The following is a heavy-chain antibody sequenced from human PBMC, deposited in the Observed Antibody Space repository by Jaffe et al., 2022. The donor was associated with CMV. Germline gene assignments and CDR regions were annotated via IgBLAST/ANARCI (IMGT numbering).Heavy chain of an antibody. CDR1: GGSFSGYY. CDR2: INHSGST. V-gene: IGHV4-34*01. CDR3: ARSINEVGATTDAFDI. J-gene: IGHJ3*02. D-gene: IGHD1-26*01. Sequence: QVQLQQWGAGLLKPSETLSLTCAVYGGSFSGYYWSWIRQPPGKGLEWIGEINHSGSTNYNPSLKSRVTISVDTSKNQFSLKLSSVTAADTAVYYCARSINEVGATTDAFDIWGQGTMVTVSS.